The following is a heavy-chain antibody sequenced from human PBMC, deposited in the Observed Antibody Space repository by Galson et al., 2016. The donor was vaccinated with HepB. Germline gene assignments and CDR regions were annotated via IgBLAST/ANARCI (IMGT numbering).Heavy chain of an antibody. CDR1: GITFSRST. CDR2: ISGTGAYI. CDR3: ARWRYCSRTSLTSCHHFCYYDGMDV. D-gene: IGHD2-2*01. J-gene: IGHJ6*02. Sequence: SLRLSCAASGITFSRSTMNWVRQAPGKGLEWVSSISGTGAYIYSADSVKGRFTISRDPSKKQFSLRLPSVTAADTALYYCARWRYCSRTSLTSCHHFCYYDGMDVWGQGTTVAVSS. V-gene: IGHV3-21*01.